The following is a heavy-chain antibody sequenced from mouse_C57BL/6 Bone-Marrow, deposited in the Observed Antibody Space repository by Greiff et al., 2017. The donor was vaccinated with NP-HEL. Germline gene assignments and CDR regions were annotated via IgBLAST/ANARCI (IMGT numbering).Heavy chain of an antibody. D-gene: IGHD4-1*01. J-gene: IGHJ3*01. CDR3: AKLGGWFAY. Sequence: EVQLQQSGPELVKPGASVKISCKASGYTFTDYYMNWVKQSHGNSLEWIGDINPNNGGTSYNQKFKGKATLTVDKSSSTAYMELRSLTSEDSAVYYCAKLGGWFAYWGQGTLVTVSA. V-gene: IGHV1-26*01. CDR1: GYTFTDYY. CDR2: INPNNGGT.